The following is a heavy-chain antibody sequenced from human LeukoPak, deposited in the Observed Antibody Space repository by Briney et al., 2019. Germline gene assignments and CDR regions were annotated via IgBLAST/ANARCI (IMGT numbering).Heavy chain of an antibody. V-gene: IGHV3-23*01. CDR2: ISGSGGIT. CDR3: AKDLYDTSGYYFDN. Sequence: PGGSLRLSCAASGFTFSSYAMAWVRQAPGKGLEWVSSISGSGGITYFADSVKGRFTMSRDNSKNTLYLQMDSLRAEDTAVYYCAKDLYDTSGYYFDNWGQGTLVTVSS. D-gene: IGHD3-22*01. CDR1: GFTFSSYA. J-gene: IGHJ4*02.